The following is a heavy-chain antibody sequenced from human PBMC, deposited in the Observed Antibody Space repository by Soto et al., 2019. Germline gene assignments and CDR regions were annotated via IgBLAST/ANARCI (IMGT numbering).Heavy chain of an antibody. D-gene: IGHD3-9*01. Sequence: SLRLSCAASGFTFSSYGMHWVRQAPGKGLEWVAVISYDGSNKYYADSVKGRFTISRDNSKNTLYLQMNSLRAEDTAVYYCAKDRQIRYFDWLLDYFDYWGQGTLVTVSS. J-gene: IGHJ4*02. CDR2: ISYDGSNK. CDR3: AKDRQIRYFDWLLDYFDY. V-gene: IGHV3-30*18. CDR1: GFTFSSYG.